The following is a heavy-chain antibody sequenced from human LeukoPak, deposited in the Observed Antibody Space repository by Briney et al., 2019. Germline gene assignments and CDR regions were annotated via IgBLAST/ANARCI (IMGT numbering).Heavy chain of an antibody. CDR3: ATAGGSSGSYPLIY. V-gene: IGHV3-23*01. J-gene: IGHJ4*02. Sequence: GGSLRLSCVASGFTFSNYAMNWVRQAPGKGLERVSVITGSGASTYYADSVKGRFTTSRDNSKNTVFLQMNNLRAEDTAVYYCATAGGSSGSYPLIYWGQGILVTVSS. CDR2: ITGSGAST. D-gene: IGHD3-22*01. CDR1: GFTFSNYA.